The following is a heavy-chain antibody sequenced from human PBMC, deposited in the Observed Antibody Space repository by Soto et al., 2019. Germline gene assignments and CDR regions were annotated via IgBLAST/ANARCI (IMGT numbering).Heavy chain of an antibody. CDR3: SRPTHLSNRDCNPFDP. CDR2: IYPLGSDN. Sequence: GESLETSCKGSGYSFIDHWIAWGRQMPGKGLGLRGIIYPLGSDNTYSTFLEGQVTISADKSIRTAYLQWSSLEASETAMYYFSRPTHLSNRDCNPFDPWGQGTLVTVSS. J-gene: IGHJ5*02. V-gene: IGHV5-51*01. CDR1: GYSFIDHW. D-gene: IGHD2-15*01.